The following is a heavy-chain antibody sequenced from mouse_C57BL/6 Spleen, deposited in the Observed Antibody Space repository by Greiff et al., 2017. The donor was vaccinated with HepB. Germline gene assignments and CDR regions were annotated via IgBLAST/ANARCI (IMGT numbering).Heavy chain of an antibody. J-gene: IGHJ1*03. CDR1: GFTFSSYA. CDR3: ARDQGSSSWYFDV. V-gene: IGHV5-4*01. D-gene: IGHD1-1*01. CDR2: ISDGGSYT. Sequence: DVKLVESGGGLVKPGGSLKLSCAASGFTFSSYAMSWVRQTPEKRLEWVATISDGGSYTYYPDNVKGRFTISRDNAKNNLYLQMSHLKSEDTAMYYCARDQGSSSWYFDVWGTGTTVTVSS.